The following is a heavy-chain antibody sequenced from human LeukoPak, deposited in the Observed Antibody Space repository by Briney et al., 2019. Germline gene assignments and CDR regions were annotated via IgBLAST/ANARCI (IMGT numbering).Heavy chain of an antibody. CDR1: GGSISSYY. CDR2: IYNSGST. J-gene: IGHJ4*02. D-gene: IGHD3-10*01. V-gene: IGHV4-59*08. Sequence: SETLSLTCTVSGGSISSYYWSWIPQPPGKGLEWIGYIYNSGSTTYNPSLKSRVTISLDTSKNQFSLKLSSVTAADTAVYYCARLHPGDYWGQGTLVTVSS. CDR3: ARLHPGDY.